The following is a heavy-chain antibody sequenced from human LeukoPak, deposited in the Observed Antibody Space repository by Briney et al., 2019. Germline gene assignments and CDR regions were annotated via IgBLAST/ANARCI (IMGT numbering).Heavy chain of an antibody. V-gene: IGHV3-30*02. J-gene: IGHJ4*02. Sequence: GGSLRLSCGASGFTFSNYGMLWVRQAPGKRLDWVAFIRYDGNNKLYADSVKSRFTISRDNSKNTLYLHINSLRAEDTAVYYCVKDNPLDYWGQGTLVIVSS. D-gene: IGHD1-14*01. CDR1: GFTFSNYG. CDR2: IRYDGNNK. CDR3: VKDNPLDY.